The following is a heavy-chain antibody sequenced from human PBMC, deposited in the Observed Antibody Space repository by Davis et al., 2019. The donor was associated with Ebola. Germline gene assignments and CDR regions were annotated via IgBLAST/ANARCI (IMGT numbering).Heavy chain of an antibody. CDR3: ARDSGWSGVVS. Sequence: GESLKISCAASGFTFSSHWMSWVRQAPGKGLEWVANIKQDGSDKNYVDSVKGRFTISRDNAKNSLYLQMNSLRAEDTAVYYCARDSGWSGVVSWGQGTLVTVSS. CDR1: GFTFSSHW. J-gene: IGHJ5*01. D-gene: IGHD6-19*01. V-gene: IGHV3-7*03. CDR2: IKQDGSDK.